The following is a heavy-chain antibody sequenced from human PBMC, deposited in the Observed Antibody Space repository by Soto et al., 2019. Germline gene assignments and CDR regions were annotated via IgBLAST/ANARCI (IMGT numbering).Heavy chain of an antibody. D-gene: IGHD5-12*01. CDR3: ARGLRGVLDY. V-gene: IGHV3-33*01. CDR2: ISSDENIK. J-gene: IGHJ4*02. Sequence: GGSLRLSCVASGFNFGNFGIHWGRQAPGKGLEWLTAISSDENIKQDSVRGRFAIARDNSKSTLYLHLTSLRAEDTAIYYCARGLRGVLDYWGQGTLVTVSS. CDR1: GFNFGNFG.